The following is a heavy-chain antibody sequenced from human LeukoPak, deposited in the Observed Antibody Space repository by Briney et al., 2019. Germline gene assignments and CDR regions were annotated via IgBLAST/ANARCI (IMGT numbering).Heavy chain of an antibody. CDR1: GGSISSYY. D-gene: IGHD1-26*01. Sequence: SETLSLTCTVSGGSISSYYWSWIRQPPGKGLEWIGYIYYSGSTNYNPSLKSRVTISVDTSKNQFSLKLSSVTAADTAVYYCAREIVGATGWFDPWGQGTLVTVSS. J-gene: IGHJ5*02. CDR3: AREIVGATGWFDP. V-gene: IGHV4-59*01. CDR2: IYYSGST.